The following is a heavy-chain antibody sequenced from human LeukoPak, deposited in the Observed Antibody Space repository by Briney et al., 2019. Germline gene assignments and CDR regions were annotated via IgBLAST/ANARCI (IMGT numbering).Heavy chain of an antibody. Sequence: GGSLRLSCAASGFTFSSYSMNWVRQAPGKGLEWVSSISSTSTYIYYADSVKGRFTISRDNAKNSLSLQMNSLRAEDTAVYYCAREYYYESSGVNPSLYYYYYGMDVWGQGTTVTVSS. D-gene: IGHD3-22*01. CDR3: AREYYYESSGVNPSLYYYYYGMDV. CDR1: GFTFSSYS. J-gene: IGHJ6*02. V-gene: IGHV3-21*01. CDR2: ISSTSTYI.